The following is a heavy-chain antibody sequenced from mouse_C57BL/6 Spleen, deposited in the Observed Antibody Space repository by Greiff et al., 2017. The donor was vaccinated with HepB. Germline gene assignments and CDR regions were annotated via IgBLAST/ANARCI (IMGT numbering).Heavy chain of an antibody. V-gene: IGHV1-64*01. J-gene: IGHJ2*01. CDR3: ARIWDWGYYFDY. CDR1: GYTFTSYW. CDR2: IHPNSGST. Sequence: VQLQQPGAELVKPGASVKLSCKASGYTFTSYWMHWVKQRPGQGLEWIGMIHPNSGSTNYNEKFKSKATLTVDKSSSTAYMQLSSLTSEDSAVYYCARIWDWGYYFDYWGQGTTLTVSS. D-gene: IGHD4-1*01.